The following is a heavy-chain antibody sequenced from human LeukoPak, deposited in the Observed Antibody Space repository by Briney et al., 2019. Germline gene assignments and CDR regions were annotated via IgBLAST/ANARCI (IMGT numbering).Heavy chain of an antibody. CDR3: SRELYYVLLL. V-gene: IGHV3-49*03. D-gene: IGHD3-10*02. CDR1: GFTFGDYY. CDR2: IRNKVCGGTT. J-gene: IGHJ4*02. Sequence: GGSLRLSCTTSGFTFGDYYMSWFRQAPGKGLEWVGFIRNKVCGGTTEYAASVKGRFTISKDDSKSVAYLQMNSLKIEDTAVYYCSRELYYVLLLGGQGTLVTVSS.